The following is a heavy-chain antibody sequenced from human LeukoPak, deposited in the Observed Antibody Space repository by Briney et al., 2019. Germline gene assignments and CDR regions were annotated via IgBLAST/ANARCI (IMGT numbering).Heavy chain of an antibody. CDR2: INLNNGGT. V-gene: IGHV1-2*04. CDR1: GFTFTCYY. Sequence: ASVKVSCKASGFTFTCYYMNWVRQAPGQGVEWMGWINLNNGGTNYAQKFQGWVTMTRDTSISTAYMELSRLTYDDTAVYYCARDSATVTTPYFDYWGQGSLVTVSS. J-gene: IGHJ4*02. D-gene: IGHD4-17*01. CDR3: ARDSATVTTPYFDY.